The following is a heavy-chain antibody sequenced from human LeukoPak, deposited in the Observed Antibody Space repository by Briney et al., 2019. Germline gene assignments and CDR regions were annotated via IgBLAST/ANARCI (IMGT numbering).Heavy chain of an antibody. CDR1: GLTFSTSG. V-gene: IGHV3-21*06. CDR2: IGPTGSDR. CDR3: AGPPQAGPFDH. Sequence: GGSLRLSCTASGLTFSTSGFNWVRQAPGKGLEWVASIGPTGSDRYHADSIKGRFTISRDNANNFLYLQMNSLRAEDTAVYYCAGPPQAGPFDHWGQGTLVTVSS. D-gene: IGHD6-19*01. J-gene: IGHJ4*02.